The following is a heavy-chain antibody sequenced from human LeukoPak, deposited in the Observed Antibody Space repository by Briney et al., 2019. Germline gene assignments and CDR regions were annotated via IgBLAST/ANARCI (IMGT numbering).Heavy chain of an antibody. Sequence: LAGGSLRLSRVASGFTFSSYAMGWVRQAPGKRPEWVSSLTDSGGTTYYVDSVKGRFTISRDNSKNTLYLQMNSLRAEDTAVYYCARDFLTTTRVSGVLDYWGQGTLVTVSS. D-gene: IGHD1-26*01. V-gene: IGHV3-23*01. J-gene: IGHJ4*02. CDR1: GFTFSSYA. CDR2: LTDSGGTT. CDR3: ARDFLTTTRVSGVLDY.